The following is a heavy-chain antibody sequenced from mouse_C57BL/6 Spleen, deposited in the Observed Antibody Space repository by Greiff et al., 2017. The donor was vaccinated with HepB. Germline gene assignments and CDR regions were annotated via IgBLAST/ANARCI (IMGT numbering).Heavy chain of an antibody. CDR2: INPGSGGT. Sequence: QVQLQQSGAELVRPGTSVKVSCKASGYAFTNYLIEWVKQRPGQGLEWIGVINPGSGGTNYNEKFKGKATLTADKSSSTAYMQLSSLTSEDSAVYFCARSKDYGLFDYWGQGTTLTVSS. D-gene: IGHD1-1*01. V-gene: IGHV1-54*01. CDR3: ARSKDYGLFDY. CDR1: GYAFTNYL. J-gene: IGHJ2*01.